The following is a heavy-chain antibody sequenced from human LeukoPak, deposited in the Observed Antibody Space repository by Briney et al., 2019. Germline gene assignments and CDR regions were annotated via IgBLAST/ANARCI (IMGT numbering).Heavy chain of an antibody. J-gene: IGHJ6*02. CDR1: GFTFSSYG. D-gene: IGHD1-7*01. Sequence: GGSLRLSCAASGFTFSSYGMHWVRQAPGKGLEWVSLIYSGGSTYYADSVKGRFTISRDISKNTLYLQMNSLRAEDTAVYYCARERLELPSYYYGMDVWGQGTTVTVSS. V-gene: IGHV3-NL1*01. CDR3: ARERLELPSYYYGMDV. CDR2: IYSGGST.